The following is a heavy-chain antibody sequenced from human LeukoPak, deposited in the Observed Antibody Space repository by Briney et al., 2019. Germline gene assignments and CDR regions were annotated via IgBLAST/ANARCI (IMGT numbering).Heavy chain of an antibody. J-gene: IGHJ1*01. V-gene: IGHV3-23*01. CDR1: GFTFSSYE. Sequence: GGSLRLSCAASGFTFSSYEMNWVRQAPGKGLEWVSYISRSGDSIYYADSVKGRFTISRDNSKNTLYLQMNSLRAEDTAVYYCAKGSGYYPEYFQHWGQGTLVTVSS. CDR3: AKGSGYYPEYFQH. CDR2: ISRSGDSI. D-gene: IGHD3-22*01.